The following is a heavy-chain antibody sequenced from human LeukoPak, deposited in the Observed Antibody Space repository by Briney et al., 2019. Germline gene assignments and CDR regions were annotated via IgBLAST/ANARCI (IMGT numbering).Heavy chain of an antibody. D-gene: IGHD3-10*01. CDR1: GFTFSSYW. J-gene: IGHJ4*02. CDR2: MNNDASRT. Sequence: GGFLRLSCAASGFTFSSYWMHWVRQAPGKGLVWVSHMNNDASRTDYADSVKGRFTISRDNAKNTLYLQMNSLRAEDTAVYYCTYYESARGHWGQGTLVTVSS. CDR3: TYYESARGH. V-gene: IGHV3-74*01.